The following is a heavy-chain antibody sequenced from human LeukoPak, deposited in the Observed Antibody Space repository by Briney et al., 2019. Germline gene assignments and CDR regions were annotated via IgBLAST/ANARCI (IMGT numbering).Heavy chain of an antibody. V-gene: IGHV3-30*04. D-gene: IGHD1-26*01. CDR2: ISYDGSNK. Sequence: PGGSLRLSCAASGFTFSSYAMHWVRQAPGKGLEWVAVISYDGSNKYYADSVKGRFTISRDNSKNTLYLQMNSLRAEDTAVYYCARMVGATDGWGQGTLVTVSS. CDR3: ARMVGATDG. J-gene: IGHJ4*02. CDR1: GFTFSSYA.